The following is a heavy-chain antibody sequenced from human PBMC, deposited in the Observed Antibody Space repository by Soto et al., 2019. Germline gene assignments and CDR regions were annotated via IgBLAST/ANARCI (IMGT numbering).Heavy chain of an antibody. V-gene: IGHV3-21*06. CDR1: GFIFSNHA. J-gene: IGHJ5*02. Sequence: GGSLRLSCAASGFIFSNHAMNWVRQAPGKGLEWVSSISSNSRYIYYGDSVKGRFTISRDNAKNLLYLQMNSLRAEDTAVYFCARERNNGNWLDPWGRGTLVTVSS. CDR2: ISSNSRYI. D-gene: IGHD1-1*01. CDR3: ARERNNGNWLDP.